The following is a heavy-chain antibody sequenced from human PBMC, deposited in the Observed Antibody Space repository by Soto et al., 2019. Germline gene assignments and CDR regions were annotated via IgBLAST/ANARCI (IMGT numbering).Heavy chain of an antibody. CDR3: ARDYYRFNSGYGFSMDV. V-gene: IGHV3-30-3*01. CDR1: GFTFSSYA. CDR2: ISYYGSNK. Sequence: QVQLVESGGGVVQPGRSLRLSCAASGFTFSSYAMHWVRQAPGKGLEWVAVISYYGSNKYYADSVKGRFTISRDNSKNTRYLHMTRLRAEDTGVYYCARDYYRFNSGYGFSMDVWGQGTTVTVSS. J-gene: IGHJ6*02. D-gene: IGHD5-12*01.